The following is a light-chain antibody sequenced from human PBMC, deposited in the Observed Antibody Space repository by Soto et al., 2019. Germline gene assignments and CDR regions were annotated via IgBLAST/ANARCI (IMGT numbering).Light chain of an antibody. J-gene: IGLJ1*01. CDR3: AAWDDSLNGLV. CDR1: SSNIGSNT. Sequence: QSVLTQPPSASGTSGRRVTISCSGGSSNIGSNTVNWYQQLPGTAPKLLIYNNNQRPSGVPDRFSGSKSGTSASLAISGLQSEDDADYYCAAWDDSLNGLVFGTGTKLT. CDR2: NNN. V-gene: IGLV1-44*01.